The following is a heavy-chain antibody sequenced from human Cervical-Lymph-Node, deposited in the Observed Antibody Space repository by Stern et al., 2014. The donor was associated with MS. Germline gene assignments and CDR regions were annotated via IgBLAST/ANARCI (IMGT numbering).Heavy chain of an antibody. D-gene: IGHD5-24*01. CDR1: GSTVNSNY. V-gene: IGHV3-66*01. CDR2: FYSGIST. CDR3: TREMAARRLDP. Sequence: VQLVQSGGTLVQPGGSLRLSCAASGSTVNSNYMTWGRQAPGKGLEWVSIFYSGISTYYAESVKGRFSFSIDNSKNTLFLHMNNLRVEDTAMYYCTREMAARRLDPWGQGTLVIVSA. J-gene: IGHJ5*02.